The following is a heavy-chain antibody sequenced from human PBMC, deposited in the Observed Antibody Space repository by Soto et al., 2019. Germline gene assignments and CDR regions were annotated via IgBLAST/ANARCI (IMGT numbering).Heavy chain of an antibody. CDR3: ARGRPNYFYYGLDV. CDR2: KYYSGAT. CDR1: GGSIKSDYY. J-gene: IGHJ6*02. V-gene: IGHV4-30-4*01. Sequence: LSLTCTVSGGSIKSDYYWAWVRQFPGGGLQWMGYKYYSGATDSDPSLERRVSFSVDMSKNQFSLNLTSVTVADTAVYYCARGRPNYFYYGLDVWGQGIPVTVSS.